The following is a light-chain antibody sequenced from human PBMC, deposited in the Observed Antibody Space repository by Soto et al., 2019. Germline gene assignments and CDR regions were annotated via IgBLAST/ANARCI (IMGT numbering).Light chain of an antibody. CDR3: QSYDTSLTGWV. V-gene: IGLV1-40*01. CDR1: SSNIGAQYE. J-gene: IGLJ3*02. CDR2: DDT. Sequence: QSVLTQPPSVSGAPGQTVSISCTGTSSNIGAQYEVHWYRHLPGTAPKLLIYDDTNRPSGVPDRFSGSRSGTSASLAIAGLQAEDEADYYCQSYDTSLTGWVFGGGTQLTVL.